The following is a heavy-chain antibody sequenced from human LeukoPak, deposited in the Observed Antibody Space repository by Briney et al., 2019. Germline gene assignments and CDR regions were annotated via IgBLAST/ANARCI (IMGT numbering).Heavy chain of an antibody. CDR3: AKDKGSHDYMDV. J-gene: IGHJ6*03. V-gene: IGHV3-9*01. CDR2: ISWNSGSI. Sequence: GGSLRLSCAASGFTFDDYAMHWVRQAPGKGLEWVSGISWNSGSIGYADSVKGRFTISRDNAKNSLYLQMNSLRAEDTALYYCAKDKGSHDYMDVRGKGTTVTVSS. D-gene: IGHD2-15*01. CDR1: GFTFDDYA.